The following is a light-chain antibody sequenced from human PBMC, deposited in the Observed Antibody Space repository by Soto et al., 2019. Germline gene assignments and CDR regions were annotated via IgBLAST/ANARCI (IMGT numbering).Light chain of an antibody. V-gene: IGLV4-69*01. Sequence: QSVLTQSPSASASLGASVKLTCTLRSGHSSYAIAWHQQQPEKGPRYLMKLNSDGSHSKGDGIPDRFSGSSSGAERYLTISSLQSEDEVDYYCQTWGTGIQGVFGGGTKLTVL. CDR1: SGHSSYA. CDR2: LNSDGSH. J-gene: IGLJ2*01. CDR3: QTWGTGIQGV.